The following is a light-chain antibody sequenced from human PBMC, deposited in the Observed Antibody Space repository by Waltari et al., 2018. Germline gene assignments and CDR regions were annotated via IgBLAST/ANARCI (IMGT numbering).Light chain of an antibody. CDR2: GAS. V-gene: IGKV3-20*01. CDR1: LTISSSS. Sequence: DIVLTQSPGTLSLSPGERATLSCRASLTISSSSLAWYQQRPGQAPRLLIYGASSRSTCIPDRFSGSGSCTDFNLTISRLEPEDFAVYYCQHSGSSLSITFGQGTRLEIK. CDR3: QHSGSSLSIT. J-gene: IGKJ5*01.